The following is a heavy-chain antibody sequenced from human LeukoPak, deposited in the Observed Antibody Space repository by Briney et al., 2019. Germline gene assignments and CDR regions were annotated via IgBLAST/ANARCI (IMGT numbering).Heavy chain of an antibody. CDR1: GGSFSGYY. V-gene: IGHV4-34*01. CDR2: INHSGST. J-gene: IGHJ4*02. D-gene: IGHD3-22*01. Sequence: SETLSLTCAVYGGSFSGYYWSWIRQPPGKGLEWIGEINHSGSTNYNPSLKSRVTISVDSSKTQFSLKLSSVTAADTAVYYCARAYYDSSGYPDSLDYWGQGTLVTVSS. CDR3: ARAYYDSSGYPDSLDY.